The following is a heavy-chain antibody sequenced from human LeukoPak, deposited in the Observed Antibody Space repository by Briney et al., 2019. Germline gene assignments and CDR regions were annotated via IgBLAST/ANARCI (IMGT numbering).Heavy chain of an antibody. CDR3: ARGNPCSSSWRGRYYYMDV. CDR2: INHSGST. D-gene: IGHD6-13*01. CDR1: GGSFSGYY. Sequence: SETLSLTCAVYGGSFSGYYWSWIRQPPGKGLEWIGEINHSGSTNYNPSLKSRVAISVDTSKNQFSLKLSSVTAADTAVYYCARGNPCSSSWRGRYYYMDVWGKGTTVTVSS. J-gene: IGHJ6*03. V-gene: IGHV4-34*01.